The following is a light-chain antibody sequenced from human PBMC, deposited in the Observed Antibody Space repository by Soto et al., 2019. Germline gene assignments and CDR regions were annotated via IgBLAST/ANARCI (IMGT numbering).Light chain of an antibody. J-gene: IGKJ4*01. V-gene: IGKV1D-12*01. CDR3: QQAHSFPLT. CDR2: DAS. CDR1: QDITYW. Sequence: DIQMTQSPSSVSASVGDRVTITCRASQDITYWLAWYQQTPGKVPKVLIYDASSLQGGVPSRFSGSGSGPDFTLTISSLQPEDSATYYCQQAHSFPLTFGGGTKVEIK.